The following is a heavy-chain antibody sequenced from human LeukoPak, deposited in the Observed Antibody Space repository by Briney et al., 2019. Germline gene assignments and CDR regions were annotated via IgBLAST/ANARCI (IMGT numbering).Heavy chain of an antibody. J-gene: IGHJ4*02. CDR1: GYTLTNYG. D-gene: IGHD3-10*02. Sequence: ASVNDSRKASGYTLTNYGFSSVRPAPGQGLERMRIINPSGGSTSYAQKFQGRGTMTRDTSTRTVYMELSSLRSEDTAVYYCARGGVSPRFGELFWDYWGQGTLVTLSS. CDR3: ARGGVSPRFGELFWDY. V-gene: IGHV1-46*01. CDR2: INPSGGST.